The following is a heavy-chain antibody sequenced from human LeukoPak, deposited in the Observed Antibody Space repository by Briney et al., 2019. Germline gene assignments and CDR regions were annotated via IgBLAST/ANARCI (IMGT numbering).Heavy chain of an antibody. CDR1: GGSISSHY. V-gene: IGHV4-59*11. Sequence: SETLSLTCTVAGGSISSHYWSWIRQPPGKGLEWIGYIYYSGSTNYNPSLKSRVTISVDTSKNQFSLKLSSVTAADTAVYYCARDRGTGTTRYFDYWGQGTLVTVSS. CDR3: ARDRGTGTTRYFDY. J-gene: IGHJ4*02. CDR2: IYYSGST. D-gene: IGHD1-7*01.